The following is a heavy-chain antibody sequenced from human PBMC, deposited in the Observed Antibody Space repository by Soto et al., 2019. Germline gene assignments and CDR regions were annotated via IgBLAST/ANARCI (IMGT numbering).Heavy chain of an antibody. D-gene: IGHD3-10*01. CDR3: ARDICYGSGSYYLNWFDP. Sequence: QVQLQESGPGLVKPSETLSLTCTVSGGSISSYYWSWIRQPPGKGLEWIGYIYYSGSTNYNPSLKRRVPHSVDTSKNQFSLKLSSVTAADTAVYYCARDICYGSGSYYLNWFDPWGQGTLVTVSS. CDR1: GGSISSYY. V-gene: IGHV4-59*01. J-gene: IGHJ5*02. CDR2: IYYSGST.